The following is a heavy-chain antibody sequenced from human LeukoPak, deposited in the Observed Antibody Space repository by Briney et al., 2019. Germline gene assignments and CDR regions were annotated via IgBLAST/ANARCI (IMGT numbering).Heavy chain of an antibody. D-gene: IGHD3-9*01. CDR1: GGTVSSSY. CDR2: IYYSGTT. J-gene: IGHJ3*02. Sequence: SETLSLTCTVSGGTVSSSYWSWIRQPPGKGLEWIGHIYYSGTTNYNPSLKSRVTISVDMSKNQFSLKLTSVTAADTAVYYCARHLSRAFDIWGQGTMATVSS. V-gene: IGHV4-59*08. CDR3: ARHLSRAFDI.